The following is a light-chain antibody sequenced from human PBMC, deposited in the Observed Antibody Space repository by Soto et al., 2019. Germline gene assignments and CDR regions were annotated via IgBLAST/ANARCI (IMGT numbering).Light chain of an antibody. CDR2: VAS. J-gene: IGKJ5*01. CDR3: QQYKTCLPST. Sequence: EIVMTQSPATLSVSPGERATLSCRASQSVRSNLARYQQKAGQSPMLLIYVASTMATGIPARFSGSGSGTAFTLTISSLQSEDLAVNSCQQYKTCLPSTFGQGTQL. V-gene: IGKV3-15*01. CDR1: QSVRSN.